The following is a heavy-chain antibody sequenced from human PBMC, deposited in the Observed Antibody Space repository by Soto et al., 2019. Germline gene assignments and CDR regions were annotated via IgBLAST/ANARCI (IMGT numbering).Heavy chain of an antibody. V-gene: IGHV4-34*01. CDR1: GGFVSSGSYY. CDR3: ARVERGTATTVVDAFDI. CDR2: MSHSGGT. J-gene: IGHJ3*02. D-gene: IGHD1-1*01. Sequence: QVQLQQWGAGLLKPSETLSLTCAVYGGFVSSGSYYWSWIRQPPGKGLEWIGEMSHSGGTHFNPSLKSRVTISVAPSKNQFSLKMSSVTAADTALYYCARVERGTATTVVDAFDIWGPGTMVTVSS.